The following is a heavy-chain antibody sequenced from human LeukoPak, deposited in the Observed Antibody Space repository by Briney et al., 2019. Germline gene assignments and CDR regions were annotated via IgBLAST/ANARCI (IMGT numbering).Heavy chain of an antibody. CDR3: ARHLSGSSWFDP. CDR2: MHYTGNT. D-gene: IGHD1-26*01. J-gene: IGHJ5*02. Sequence: SQTLSLTCTVSGDSITSGDYYWTWIRQPPGKGLGWVAYMHYTGNTYYNSSLKSRLTISVDTSKNQFSLRLSFVTAADTAMYYCARHLSGSSWFDPWGQGTLVTVSS. V-gene: IGHV4-30-4*08. CDR1: GDSITSGDYY.